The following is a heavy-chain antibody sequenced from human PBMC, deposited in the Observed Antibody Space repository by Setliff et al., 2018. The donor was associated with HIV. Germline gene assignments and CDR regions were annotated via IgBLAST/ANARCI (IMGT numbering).Heavy chain of an antibody. CDR2: TRNKVNSYTT. J-gene: IGHJ4*02. V-gene: IGHV3-72*01. Sequence: GGSLRLSCAASGFTFSDHYMDWVRQAPGKGLEWVGRTRNKVNSYTTEYAASVKGRFTISRDDSKNSLYLQMNSLKTEDTAVYYCYIGHYTKSSGWGQGTLVTVSS. CDR1: GFTFSDHY. D-gene: IGHD3-3*01. CDR3: YIGHYTKSSG.